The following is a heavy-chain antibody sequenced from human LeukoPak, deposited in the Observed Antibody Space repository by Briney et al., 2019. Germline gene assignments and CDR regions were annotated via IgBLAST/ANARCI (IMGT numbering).Heavy chain of an antibody. CDR1: GYTFTGYY. CDR3: ASPSGSYYGHYYYYMDV. D-gene: IGHD1-26*01. J-gene: IGHJ6*03. Sequence: GASVTVSCKASGYTFTGYYMHWVRQAPGQGLEWMGWINPNSGGTNYAQKFQGRVTMTRDTSISTAYMELSRLRSDDTAVYYCASPSGSYYGHYYYYMDVWGKGTTVTVSS. V-gene: IGHV1-2*02. CDR2: INPNSGGT.